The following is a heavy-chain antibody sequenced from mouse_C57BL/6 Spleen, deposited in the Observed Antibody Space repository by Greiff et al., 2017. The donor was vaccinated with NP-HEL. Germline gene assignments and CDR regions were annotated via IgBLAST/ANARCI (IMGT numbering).Heavy chain of an antibody. J-gene: IGHJ3*01. V-gene: IGHV1-7*01. D-gene: IGHD2-4*01. Sequence: QVQLKESGAELAQPGASVKLSCKASGYTFTSYWMHWVKQRPGQGLEWIGSINPSSGYTKYNQTLKDKATLTADKSSSTAYMQLSSLTYEDSAVYYCARSPFDYDEWFAYWGQGTLVTVSA. CDR2: INPSSGYT. CDR3: ARSPFDYDEWFAY. CDR1: GYTFTSYW.